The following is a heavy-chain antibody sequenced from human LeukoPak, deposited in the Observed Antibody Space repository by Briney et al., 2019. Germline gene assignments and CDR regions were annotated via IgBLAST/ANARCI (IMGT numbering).Heavy chain of an antibody. CDR3: ARNRGYSYGWDDAFDI. CDR2: IYYSGST. V-gene: IGHV4-30-4*01. Sequence: SETLSLTCTVSGGSISSGDYYWSWIRQPPGKGLEWIGYIYYSGSTYYNPSLKSRVTISVDTSKNQFSLKLSSVTAADTAVYYCARNRGYSYGWDDAFDIWGQGTMVTVSS. J-gene: IGHJ3*02. CDR1: GGSISSGDYY. D-gene: IGHD5-18*01.